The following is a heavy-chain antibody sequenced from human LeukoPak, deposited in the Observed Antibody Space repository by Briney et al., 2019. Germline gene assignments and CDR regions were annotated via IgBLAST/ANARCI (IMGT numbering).Heavy chain of an antibody. V-gene: IGHV3-23*01. CDR2: ITGSGSST. CDR1: GFTFGNYA. J-gene: IGHJ4*02. Sequence: GGSLRLSCAASGFTFGNYAMHWVRQAPGKGLEWVSGITGSGSSTYYADSVKGRFTISRDNSKNTLYLQMNSLKGDDMAIYYCAKGADTPGCFGSWGGGTPVIVSS. D-gene: IGHD6-19*01. CDR3: AKGADTPGCFGS.